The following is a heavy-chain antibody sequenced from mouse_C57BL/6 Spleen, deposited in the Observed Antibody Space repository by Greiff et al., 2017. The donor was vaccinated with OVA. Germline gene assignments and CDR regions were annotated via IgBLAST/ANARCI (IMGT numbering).Heavy chain of an antibody. V-gene: IGHV1-18*01. CDR2: INPNNGGT. CDR1: GYTFTDYN. J-gene: IGHJ1*03. CDR3: ARTPLYDYDGYFDV. D-gene: IGHD2-4*01. Sequence: VQLKESGPELVKPGASVKIPCKASGYTFTDYNMDWVKQSHGKSLEWIGDINPNNGGTIYNQKFKGKATLTVDKSSSTAYMELRSLTSEDTAVYYCARTPLYDYDGYFDVWGTGTTVTVSS.